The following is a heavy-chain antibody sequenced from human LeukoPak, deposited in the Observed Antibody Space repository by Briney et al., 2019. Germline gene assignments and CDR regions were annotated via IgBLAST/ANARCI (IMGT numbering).Heavy chain of an antibody. CDR3: AKARGTTVTTTFSPFY. CDR2: ISGSGGST. D-gene: IGHD4-17*01. V-gene: IGHV3-23*01. J-gene: IGHJ4*02. Sequence: PGGSLRLSCAASGFTFSSSAMSWVRQAPGKGLEWVSAISGSGGSTYYADSVKGRFTISRDNSKNTLYLQMNSLRAEDTAVYYCAKARGTTVTTTFSPFYWGQGTLVTVSS. CDR1: GFTFSSSA.